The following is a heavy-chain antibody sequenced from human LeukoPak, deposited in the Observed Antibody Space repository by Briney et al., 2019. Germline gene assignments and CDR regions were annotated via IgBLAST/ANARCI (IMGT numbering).Heavy chain of an antibody. Sequence: ASVKVSCKASGYTFTSYGISWVRQAPGQGLEWMGWISAYNGNTNYAQKLQGRVTMTTDTSTSTAYMELRSLRSDDTAVYYCARDVPHYYGSGSYYKDWGRGTLVTVSS. J-gene: IGHJ4*02. D-gene: IGHD3-10*01. CDR2: ISAYNGNT. CDR1: GYTFTSYG. CDR3: ARDVPHYYGSGSYYKD. V-gene: IGHV1-18*01.